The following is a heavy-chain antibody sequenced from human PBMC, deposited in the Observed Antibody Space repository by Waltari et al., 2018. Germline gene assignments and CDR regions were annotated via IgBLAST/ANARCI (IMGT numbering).Heavy chain of an antibody. CDR1: GGSFSGYY. CDR3: ARRSRIAAAGTGYFQH. Sequence: QVQLQQWGAGLLKPSGTLSLTCAVYGGSFSGYYWSWIRQPPGKGLEWIGEINHSGSTNYNPSLKSRVTISVDTSKNQFSLKLSSVTAADTAVYYCARRSRIAAAGTGYFQHWGQGTLVTVSS. CDR2: INHSGST. V-gene: IGHV4-34*01. J-gene: IGHJ1*01. D-gene: IGHD6-13*01.